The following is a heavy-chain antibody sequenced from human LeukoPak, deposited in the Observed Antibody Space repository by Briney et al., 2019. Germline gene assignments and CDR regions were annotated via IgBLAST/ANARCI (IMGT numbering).Heavy chain of an antibody. CDR3: ARDNSGWPNGYY. CDR1: GGSINSNSFY. D-gene: IGHD6-19*01. Sequence: SETLSLTCTVPGGSINSNSFYWGWARQPPGKGLEWIGIGSLSYSGSTYYSPSLKSRVTISVDMAKSQSSLKLGSVTAADTAVYYCARDNSGWPNGYYWGQGTLVTVSS. V-gene: IGHV4-39*07. CDR2: LSYSGST. J-gene: IGHJ4*02.